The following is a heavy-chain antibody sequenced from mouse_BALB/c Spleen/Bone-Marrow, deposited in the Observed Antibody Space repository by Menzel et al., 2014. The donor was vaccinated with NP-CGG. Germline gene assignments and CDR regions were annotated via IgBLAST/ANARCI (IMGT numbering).Heavy chain of an antibody. CDR2: IHPNSGNT. CDR1: GYTFTSSL. Sequence: QVQLQQSGSVLVRPGASVKLSCKASGYTFTSSLIHWAKQRPGQGLEWIGEIHPNSGNTNYNEKFKGKATLAVDTSSSTAYVDLSSLTAEDSAVYYCARHHRYAYYFDYWGQGTTLTVSS. J-gene: IGHJ2*01. V-gene: IGHV1S130*01. CDR3: ARHHRYAYYFDY. D-gene: IGHD2-14*01.